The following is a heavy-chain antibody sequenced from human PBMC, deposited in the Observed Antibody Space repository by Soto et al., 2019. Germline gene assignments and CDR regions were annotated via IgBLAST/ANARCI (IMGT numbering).Heavy chain of an antibody. CDR3: ARTLYYDSSGYTLTHDY. D-gene: IGHD3-22*01. J-gene: IGHJ4*02. CDR2: MNPNSGNT. V-gene: IGHV1-8*01. CDR1: GYTFTSYD. Sequence: GASVKVSCKASGYTFTSYDINWVRQATGQGLEWMGWMNPNSGNTGYAQKFQGRVTMTRNTSISTAYMELSSLRSEDTAVYYCARTLYYDSSGYTLTHDYWGQGTLVTVSS.